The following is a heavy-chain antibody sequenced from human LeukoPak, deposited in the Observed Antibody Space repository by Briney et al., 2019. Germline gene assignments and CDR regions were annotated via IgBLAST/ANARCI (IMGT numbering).Heavy chain of an antibody. D-gene: IGHD2-15*01. J-gene: IGHJ4*02. V-gene: IGHV3-53*01. CDR1: GFTAGYNY. CDR3: ASYYCGSGSCYFDT. Sequence: GGSLRLSCAVSGFTAGYNYMSWVRQAPGKGLEWVSVIYRGDTYYADSVKGRFTISRDDSKNTVFLQMNRLRADDTAVYFCASYYCGSGSCYFDTWGQGTLVAVSS. CDR2: IYRGDT.